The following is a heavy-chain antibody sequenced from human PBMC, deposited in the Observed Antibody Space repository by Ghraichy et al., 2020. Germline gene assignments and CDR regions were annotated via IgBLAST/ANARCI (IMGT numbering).Heavy chain of an antibody. CDR2: ISYDGSNK. D-gene: IGHD3-16*01. CDR3: AKDAAGGGSGGSDYFDY. CDR1: GFTFSSYG. V-gene: IGHV3-30*18. J-gene: IGHJ4*02. Sequence: GGSQRLSCAASGFTFSSYGMHSVRQAPGKGLEWVAVISYDGSNKYYADSVKGRFTISRDNSKNTLYLQMNSLRAEDTAVYYCAKDAAGGGSGGSDYFDYWGQGTLVTVSS.